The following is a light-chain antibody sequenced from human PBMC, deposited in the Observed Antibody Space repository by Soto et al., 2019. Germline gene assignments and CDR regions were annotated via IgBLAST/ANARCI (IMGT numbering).Light chain of an antibody. J-gene: IGKJ1*01. CDR3: QQYYSTPHP. V-gene: IGKV1-5*01. Sequence: MKQSPSTVSAYIGDRVTITCRASQSISSWLAWYQQKPGKGPKLLIYDASSLQSGVPSRFSGSASGTDFTLTISSLQAEDVAVYYCQQYYSTPHPFGQG. CDR2: DAS. CDR1: QSISSW.